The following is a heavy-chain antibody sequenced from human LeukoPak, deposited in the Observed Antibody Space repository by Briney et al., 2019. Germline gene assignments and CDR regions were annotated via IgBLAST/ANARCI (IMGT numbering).Heavy chain of an antibody. CDR2: ISGSGGST. J-gene: IGHJ4*02. V-gene: IGHV3-23*01. CDR3: AKNIAVVPAFVYFDY. CDR1: GFTFSSYA. D-gene: IGHD2-2*01. Sequence: PGGSLRLSCAASGFTFSSYAMNWVRQAPGKGLEWVSAISGSGGSTYYADSVKGRFTISRDNSKNTLYLQMNSLRAEDTAVYYCAKNIAVVPAFVYFDYWGQGTLVTVSS.